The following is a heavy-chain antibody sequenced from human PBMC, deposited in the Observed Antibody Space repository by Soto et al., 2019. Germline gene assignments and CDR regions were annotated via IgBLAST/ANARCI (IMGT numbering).Heavy chain of an antibody. CDR2: IYSGGST. Sequence: GGSLRLSCAASGFTVSSNYMSWVRQAPGKGLEWVSVIYSGGSTYYADSVKGRFTISRHNSKNTLYLQMNSLRAEDTAVYYCARDCRLFSSPDSCAFDIWGQGTMVTVSS. V-gene: IGHV3-53*04. CDR1: GFTVSSNY. J-gene: IGHJ3*02. CDR3: ARDCRLFSSPDSCAFDI. D-gene: IGHD3-22*01.